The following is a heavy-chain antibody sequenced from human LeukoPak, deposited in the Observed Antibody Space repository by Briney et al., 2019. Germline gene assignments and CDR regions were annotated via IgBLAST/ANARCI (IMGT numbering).Heavy chain of an antibody. CDR3: ARDKYGGNSNAFDI. D-gene: IGHD4-23*01. Sequence: GGSLRLSCAASGFTFSNYDMNWVRQAPGKGLVWVSRINSDGSSTDYPDSVKGRFTISRDNAKNTLFLQMNSLRAEDTAMYYCARDKYGGNSNAFDIWGQGTTVTVSS. J-gene: IGHJ3*02. V-gene: IGHV3-74*01. CDR1: GFTFSNYD. CDR2: INSDGSST.